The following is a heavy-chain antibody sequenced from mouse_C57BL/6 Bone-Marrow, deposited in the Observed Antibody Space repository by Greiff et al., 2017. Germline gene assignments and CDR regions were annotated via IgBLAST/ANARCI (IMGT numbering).Heavy chain of an antibody. CDR2: INPGSGGT. D-gene: IGHD4-1*01. CDR3: ARSKNWDSWFAY. V-gene: IGHV1-54*01. J-gene: IGHJ3*01. CDR1: GYAFTNYL. Sequence: QVQLQQSGAELVRPGTSVKVSCKASGYAFTNYLIEWVKQRPGQGLEWIGVINPGSGGTNYKEKVKGKATLTTDKSSSTAYMQLSSLTSEDSAVYFCARSKNWDSWFAYWGQGTLVTVSA.